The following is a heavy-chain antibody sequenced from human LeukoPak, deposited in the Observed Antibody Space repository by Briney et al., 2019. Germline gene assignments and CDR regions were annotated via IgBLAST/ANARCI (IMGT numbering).Heavy chain of an antibody. CDR3: ARDSSSVYNWNELHY. CDR2: IIPIFGTA. D-gene: IGHD1-1*01. V-gene: IGHV1-69*05. J-gene: IGHJ4*02. CDR1: GGTFSSYA. Sequence: GASVKVSCKASGGTFSSYAISWVRQAPGQGLEWVGGIIPIFGTANYAQKFQGRVTITTDESTSTAYMELSSLRSEDTAVYYCARDSSSVYNWNELHYWGQGTLVTVSS.